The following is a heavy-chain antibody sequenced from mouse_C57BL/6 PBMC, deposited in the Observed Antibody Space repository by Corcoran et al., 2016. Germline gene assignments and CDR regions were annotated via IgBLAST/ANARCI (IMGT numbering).Heavy chain of an antibody. V-gene: IGHV3-6*01. Sequence: DVQLQESGPGLVKPSQSLSLTCSVTGYSITSGYYWNWIRQFPGNKLEWMGYISYDGSNNYNPSLNNRISITRDTSKNQYVLKLNSGTTEDTATYYCARDGNYLDYWCQGTTLTVSS. CDR1: GYSITSGYY. J-gene: IGHJ2*01. CDR3: ARDGNYLDY. D-gene: IGHD1-1*02. CDR2: ISYDGSN.